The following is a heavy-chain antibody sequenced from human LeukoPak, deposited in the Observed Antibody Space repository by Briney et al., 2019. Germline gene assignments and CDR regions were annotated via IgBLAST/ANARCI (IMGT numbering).Heavy chain of an antibody. CDR2: INPNSGGT. CDR1: GYTFTGYY. CDR3: ARYQRSGHWFDP. D-gene: IGHD6-25*01. V-gene: IGHV1-2*02. J-gene: IGHJ5*02. Sequence: ASVKVSCKASGYTFTGYYMHWVRQAPGQGLEWMGWINPNSGGTNYAQKFQGRVTMTRDTSISTAYMELSRLRSDDTVVYYCARYQRSGHWFDPWGQGTLVTVSS.